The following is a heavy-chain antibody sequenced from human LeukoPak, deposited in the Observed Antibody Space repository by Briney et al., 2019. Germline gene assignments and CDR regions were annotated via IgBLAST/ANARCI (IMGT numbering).Heavy chain of an antibody. CDR1: GGSISSGGYY. V-gene: IGHV4-31*03. D-gene: IGHD4-17*01. CDR3: ARQDYGDYGVGYFDY. CDR2: IYYSGST. J-gene: IGHJ4*02. Sequence: SQTLSLTCTVSGGSISSGGYYWSWIRQHPGKGLEWIGYIYYSGSTYYNPSLKSRVTISVDTSKNQFSLKLSSVTAADTAVYYCARQDYGDYGVGYFDYWGQGTLVTVSS.